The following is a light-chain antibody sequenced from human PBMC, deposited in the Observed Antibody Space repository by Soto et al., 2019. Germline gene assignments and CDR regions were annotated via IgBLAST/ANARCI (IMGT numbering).Light chain of an antibody. CDR3: QQGYSNTWT. CDR2: AAS. J-gene: IGKJ1*01. Sequence: DIPMTQSPSSLSASVGDSVTITSRASQSITTYLHWYQQKRGKAPNAXIYAASNLQSGARSRFSCSGAGTDFTLTINSLQPEDFDTYYCQQGYSNTWTFGQGTKVDIK. V-gene: IGKV1-39*01. CDR1: QSITTY.